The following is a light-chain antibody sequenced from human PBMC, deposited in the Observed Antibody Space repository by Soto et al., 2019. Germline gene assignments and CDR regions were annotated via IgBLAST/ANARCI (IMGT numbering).Light chain of an antibody. V-gene: IGKV1-5*01. J-gene: IGKJ1*01. Sequence: DIQMTQSPSTLSASVGDRVTITCRASQSISSWLAWCQQKPGKAPKLLIYDASSSESGVPSRFSGSGSGTEFTLTISSLQPDDFATYYCQQYNSYWTFGQGTKVDIK. CDR2: DAS. CDR1: QSISSW. CDR3: QQYNSYWT.